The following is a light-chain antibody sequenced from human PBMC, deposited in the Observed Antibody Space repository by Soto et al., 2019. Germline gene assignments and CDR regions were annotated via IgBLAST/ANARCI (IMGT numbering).Light chain of an antibody. CDR1: QGIRND. V-gene: IGKV1-17*01. Sequence: DIQMTQSRSTLSSSVGDRFTITCRASQGIRNDLGWYQQKPGKAPKLLIYAASSLQTGVPSRFSGSGSGTDFTLTISSLQPEDFGTYYCQQAISFPITFGQGTRLEIK. CDR2: AAS. CDR3: QQAISFPIT. J-gene: IGKJ5*01.